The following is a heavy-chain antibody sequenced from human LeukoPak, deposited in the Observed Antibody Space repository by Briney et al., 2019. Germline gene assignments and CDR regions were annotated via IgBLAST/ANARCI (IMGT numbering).Heavy chain of an antibody. J-gene: IGHJ4*02. CDR1: GFIFSNFG. D-gene: IGHD3-3*01. CDR2: IYSGGST. CDR3: AREDYDFWSGYYTD. Sequence: PGRSLRLSCAASGFIFSNFGIHWLRQAPGKGLEWVSVIYSGGSTYYADSVKGRFTISRDNSKNTLYLQMNSLRAEDTAVYYCAREDYDFWSGYYTDWGQGTLVTVSS. V-gene: IGHV3-53*01.